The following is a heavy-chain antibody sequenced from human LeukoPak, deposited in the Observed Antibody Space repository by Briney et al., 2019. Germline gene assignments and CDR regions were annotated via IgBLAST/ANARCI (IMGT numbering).Heavy chain of an antibody. J-gene: IGHJ3*01. CDR2: INHSGST. Sequence: PSETLSLTCAVYGGSFSGYYWRWIRQPPGKGLEWIGEINHSGSTNYNPSLKSRVTISVDTSKNQFSLKLSSVTAADTAVYYCARGGGQWLLLGSDAFDLWGQGTMVTVSS. CDR3: ARGGGQWLLLGSDAFDL. CDR1: GGSFSGYY. V-gene: IGHV4-34*01. D-gene: IGHD3-22*01.